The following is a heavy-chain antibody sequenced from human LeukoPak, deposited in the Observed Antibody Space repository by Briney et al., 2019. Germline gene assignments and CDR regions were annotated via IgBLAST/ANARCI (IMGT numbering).Heavy chain of an antibody. J-gene: IGHJ3*02. CDR3: ARDSILRYFDWPAYAFDI. Sequence: GGSLRLSCAASGFTFDDYGTSWVRQAPGKGLEWVSGIIWNGGSTGHADSVKGRFTISRDNAKNSLYLQMNSLRAEDTALYYCARDSILRYFDWPAYAFDIWGQGTMVTVSS. CDR2: IIWNGGST. V-gene: IGHV3-20*04. CDR1: GFTFDDYG. D-gene: IGHD3-9*01.